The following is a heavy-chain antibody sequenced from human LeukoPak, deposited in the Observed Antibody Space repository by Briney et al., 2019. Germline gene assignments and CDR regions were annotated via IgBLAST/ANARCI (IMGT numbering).Heavy chain of an antibody. CDR3: AKDRYYDNTGDHYESEY. J-gene: IGHJ4*02. D-gene: IGHD3-22*01. CDR2: FSGNGVAT. Sequence: PGGSLRLSCAASEFTFSNYAMSWVRQAPGKGLEWVSGFSGNGVATYYADSVTGRFTISRDNSKNTLYLQMNSLRAEDTAVYYCAKDRYYDNTGDHYESEYWGQGTLVTVSS. V-gene: IGHV3-23*01. CDR1: EFTFSNYA.